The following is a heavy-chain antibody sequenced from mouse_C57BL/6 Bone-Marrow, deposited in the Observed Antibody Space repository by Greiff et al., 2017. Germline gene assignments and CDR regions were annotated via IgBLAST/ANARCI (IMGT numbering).Heavy chain of an antibody. CDR1: GFTFSSYG. CDR3: ARRYYYGSSLGYFDV. CDR2: ISSGGSYT. Sequence: VQLQQSGGDLVKPGGSLKLSCAASGFTFSSYGMSWVRQTPDKRLEWVATISSGGSYTYYPDSVKGRFTISRDDAKNTLYLQMSSLKSEDTAMYYCARRYYYGSSLGYFDVWGTGTTVTVSS. V-gene: IGHV5-6*01. J-gene: IGHJ1*03. D-gene: IGHD1-1*01.